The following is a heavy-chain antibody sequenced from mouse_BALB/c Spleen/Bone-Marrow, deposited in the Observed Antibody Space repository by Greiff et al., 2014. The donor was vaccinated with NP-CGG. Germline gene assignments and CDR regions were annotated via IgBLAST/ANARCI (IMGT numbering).Heavy chain of an antibody. CDR1: GFTFSDYY. Sequence: DVKLVQSGGGLVKPGGSLKLSCAASGFTFSDYYMHWVRQTPEKRLEWVATISDGGSYTYYPASVKGRFTITRDKAKNNLYLQMSSQKSEDTAMYYCARDRRITTATYAMDYWGQGTSVTVSA. D-gene: IGHD1-2*01. CDR2: ISDGGSYT. J-gene: IGHJ4*01. CDR3: ARDRRITTATYAMDY. V-gene: IGHV5-4*02.